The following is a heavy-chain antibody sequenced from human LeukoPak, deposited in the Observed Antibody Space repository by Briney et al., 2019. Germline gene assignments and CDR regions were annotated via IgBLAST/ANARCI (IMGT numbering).Heavy chain of an antibody. CDR3: ARGKNNYDSSGLRDRYFDY. J-gene: IGHJ4*02. CDR2: IYTSGST. Sequence: SETLSLTCTVSGGSISSYCWSWIRQPAGKGLEWIGRIYTSGSTNYNPSLKSRVTMSVDTSKNQFSLKLSSVTAADTAVYYCARGKNNYDSSGLRDRYFDYWGQGTLVTVSS. CDR1: GGSISSYC. D-gene: IGHD3-22*01. V-gene: IGHV4-4*07.